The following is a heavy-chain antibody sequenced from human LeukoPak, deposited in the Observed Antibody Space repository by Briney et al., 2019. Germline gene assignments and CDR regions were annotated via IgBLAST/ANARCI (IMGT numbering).Heavy chain of an antibody. J-gene: IGHJ4*02. CDR1: GFTFSTYS. Sequence: GGSLRLSCAAPGFTFSTYSVNWVRQAPGKGLEWVSYISNDDIYYADSVKGRFTISRDNAQSSLYLQMNSLRAEDTAVYYCARDLHWAFDYWGQGTLITVSS. D-gene: IGHD3-16*01. CDR3: ARDLHWAFDY. CDR2: ISNDDI. V-gene: IGHV3-48*01.